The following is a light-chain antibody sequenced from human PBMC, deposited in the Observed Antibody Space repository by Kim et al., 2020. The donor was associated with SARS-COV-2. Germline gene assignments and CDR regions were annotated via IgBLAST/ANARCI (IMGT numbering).Light chain of an antibody. V-gene: IGLV3-25*03. CDR2: KDF. CDR1: AFPKQY. Sequence: PGQTARITCSGDAFPKQYAYWFQQKPGQAPVLVIYKDFERPSGIPERFSGSSSGTTVTLTISGVLAEDEADYYCQTADNSGTWVFGGGTQLTVL. CDR3: QTADNSGTWV. J-gene: IGLJ3*02.